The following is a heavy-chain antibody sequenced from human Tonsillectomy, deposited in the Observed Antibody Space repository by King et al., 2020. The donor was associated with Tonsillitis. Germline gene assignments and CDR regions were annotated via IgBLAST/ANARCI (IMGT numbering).Heavy chain of an antibody. Sequence: QVQLQESGPGLVKPSETLSLTCTVSGGSISSSNYYWGWIRQQSPGKGLEWIGSIYYTGDTYYNPSLKSRVTISVDTSKTQFSLKLTSVTAADTAVYYCATPDASGNWGDPWGQGTLVTVSS. D-gene: IGHD3-10*01. J-gene: IGHJ5*02. CDR3: ATPDASGNWGDP. V-gene: IGHV4-39*01. CDR2: IYYTGDT. CDR1: GGSISSSNYY.